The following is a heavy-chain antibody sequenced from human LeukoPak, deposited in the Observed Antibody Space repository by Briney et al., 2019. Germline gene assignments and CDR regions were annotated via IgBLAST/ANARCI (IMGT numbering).Heavy chain of an antibody. CDR3: ARRSISGNSWDYFDY. CDR2: IYYSGRT. CDR1: GGFISSYY. D-gene: IGHD4-23*01. J-gene: IGHJ4*02. V-gene: IGHV4-59*08. Sequence: PSETLSLTCTVSGGFISSYYWSWIRQPPGKGLEWIGYIYYSGRTKYNPSLKSRVTISVDTSKNQFSLKLSSVTAADTAVYYCARRSISGNSWDYFDYWGQGTLVTVSS.